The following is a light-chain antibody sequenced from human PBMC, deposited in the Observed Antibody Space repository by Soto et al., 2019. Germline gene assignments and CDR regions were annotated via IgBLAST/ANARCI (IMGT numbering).Light chain of an antibody. Sequence: ELTQPPSLSLAPGQTATITCGGNNIGSKSVHWYQHKPGQAPVLVVYDDSDRPSGIPERFSGSNSGNTAALTISRVEAGDEADYYCQVWDGSSDHEEWVFGGGTKLTVL. CDR2: DDS. V-gene: IGLV3-21*02. J-gene: IGLJ3*02. CDR1: NIGSKS. CDR3: QVWDGSSDHEEWV.